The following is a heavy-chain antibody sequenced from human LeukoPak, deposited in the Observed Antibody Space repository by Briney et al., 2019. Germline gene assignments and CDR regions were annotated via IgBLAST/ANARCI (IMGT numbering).Heavy chain of an antibody. CDR2: ISGSGGST. CDR1: GFTFSSYA. J-gene: IGHJ4*02. CDR3: AKDLEWFGTYEFDY. V-gene: IGHV3-23*01. Sequence: PGGSLRLSCAASGFTFSSYAMGWVRQAPGKGLEWVSAISGSGGSTYYADSVKGRFTISRDNSKNTLYLQMNSLRAEDTAVYYCAKDLEWFGTYEFDYWGQGTLVTVSS. D-gene: IGHD3-10*01.